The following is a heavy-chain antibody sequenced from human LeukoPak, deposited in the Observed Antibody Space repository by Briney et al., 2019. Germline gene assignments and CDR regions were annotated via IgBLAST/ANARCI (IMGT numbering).Heavy chain of an antibody. CDR2: IIPIFGTA. CDR3: ARERDYYDSSGRSGERYFDY. CDR1: GGTFSSYA. J-gene: IGHJ4*02. V-gene: IGHV1-69*13. D-gene: IGHD3-22*01. Sequence: ASVKVSCKASGGTFSSYAISWVRQAPGQGLEWMGGIIPIFGTANYAQKFQGRVTSTADESTSTAYMELSSLRSEDTAVYYCARERDYYDSSGRSGERYFDYWGQGTLVTVSS.